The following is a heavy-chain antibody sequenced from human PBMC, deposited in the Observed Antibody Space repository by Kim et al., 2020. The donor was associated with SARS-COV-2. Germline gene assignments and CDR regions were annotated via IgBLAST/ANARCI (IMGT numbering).Heavy chain of an antibody. CDR3: ATSIAAAGPFDY. Sequence: YYNPSLKSRVTRSVDTSKNQFSLKLSSVTAADTALYYCATSIAAAGPFDYWGQGTLVTVSS. V-gene: IGHV4-31*02. D-gene: IGHD6-13*01. J-gene: IGHJ4*02.